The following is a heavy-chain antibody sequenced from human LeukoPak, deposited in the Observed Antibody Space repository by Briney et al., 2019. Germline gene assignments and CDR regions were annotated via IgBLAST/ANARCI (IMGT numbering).Heavy chain of an antibody. D-gene: IGHD3-22*01. J-gene: IGHJ4*02. Sequence: ASVKVSCKVSGYTFTENYIHWVRQPPGRGLEWMGLINPHTGAANYTQNFQGRVTLTRDTSSSTAYMHLSSLRSDDTAVYYCARGKSGYSPWGQGTPVTVSS. V-gene: IGHV1-2*02. CDR3: ARGKSGYSP. CDR1: GYTFTENY. CDR2: INPHTGAA.